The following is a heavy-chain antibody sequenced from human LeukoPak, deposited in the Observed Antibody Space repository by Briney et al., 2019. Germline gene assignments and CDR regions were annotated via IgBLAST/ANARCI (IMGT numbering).Heavy chain of an antibody. D-gene: IGHD3-22*01. J-gene: IGHJ4*02. CDR1: GGSFSGYY. Sequence: ETLSLTCAVYGGSFSGYYWSWVRQAPGKGLEWVSAISGSGGTTYYADSVKGRFTISRDNSKNTLYLQMNSLRAEDTAVYYCAKGSYYYDSSGYHYYFDYWGQGTLVTVSS. CDR2: ISGSGGTT. V-gene: IGHV3-23*01. CDR3: AKGSYYYDSSGYHYYFDY.